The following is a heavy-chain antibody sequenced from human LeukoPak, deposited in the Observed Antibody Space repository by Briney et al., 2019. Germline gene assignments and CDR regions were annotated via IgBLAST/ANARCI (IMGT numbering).Heavy chain of an antibody. Sequence: PGRSLRLSCAASGFTFSSYGMHWVRQAPGKGLEWVAVIWYDGSNKYYADSVKGRFTISRDNSKNSLYLQMNSLRAEDTAVYYCARGGGWCSGGSCYCNYWGQGTLVTVSS. V-gene: IGHV3-33*01. CDR2: IWYDGSNK. CDR1: GFTFSSYG. D-gene: IGHD2-15*01. J-gene: IGHJ4*02. CDR3: ARGGGWCSGGSCYCNY.